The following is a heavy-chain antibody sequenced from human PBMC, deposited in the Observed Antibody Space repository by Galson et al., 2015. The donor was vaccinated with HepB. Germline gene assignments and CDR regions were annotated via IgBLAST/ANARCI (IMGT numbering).Heavy chain of an antibody. D-gene: IGHD5-18*01. Sequence: SLRLSCAASGFTFSNAWMSWVRQAPGKGLEWVGRIKSKTDGGIIDYAAPVKGRFTISRDNSQNTLYLQMNSLRDEDAAVYYCAREYSHGNWYFELWGRGTLVTVSS. V-gene: IGHV3-15*01. CDR2: IKSKTDGGII. CDR3: AREYSHGNWYFEL. J-gene: IGHJ2*01. CDR1: GFTFSNAW.